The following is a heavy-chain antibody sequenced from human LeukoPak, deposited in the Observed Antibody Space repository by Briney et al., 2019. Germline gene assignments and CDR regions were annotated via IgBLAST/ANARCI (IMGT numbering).Heavy chain of an antibody. J-gene: IGHJ4*02. CDR2: IKHDGSEK. D-gene: IGHD3-10*01. Sequence: GGSLRLSCAASGFSLSTYYMNWVRQAPGKGLEWVANIKHDGSEKSYVDSVKGRFTISRDNAKGSVFLQMNSLRGDDTAVYYCARDLARDGSGRPLDYWGQGTLVTVSS. V-gene: IGHV3-7*01. CDR3: ARDLARDGSGRPLDY. CDR1: GFSLSTYY.